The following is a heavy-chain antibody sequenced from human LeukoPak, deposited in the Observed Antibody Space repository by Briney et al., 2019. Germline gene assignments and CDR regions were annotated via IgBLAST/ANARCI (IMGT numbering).Heavy chain of an antibody. Sequence: PGGSLRLSCAASGFTFDDYAMHWVRQAPGKGLEWVSGISWNSGSIGYADSVKGRFTISRDNAKNSLYLQMDSLRAEDTALYYCAKVASSSWLYYFDYWGQGTLVTVSS. D-gene: IGHD6-13*01. J-gene: IGHJ4*02. CDR3: AKVASSSWLYYFDY. V-gene: IGHV3-9*01. CDR2: ISWNSGSI. CDR1: GFTFDDYA.